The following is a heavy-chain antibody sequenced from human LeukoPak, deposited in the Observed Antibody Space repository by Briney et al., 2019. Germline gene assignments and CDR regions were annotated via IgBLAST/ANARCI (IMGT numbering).Heavy chain of an antibody. CDR1: GFTFSSYS. V-gene: IGHV3-21*01. D-gene: IGHD2-2*01. Sequence: GGSLRLSCAASGFTFSSYSMNWVRQAPGKGLEWVSSISSSSSYIYYADSVKGRFTISRDNAKNSLYLQMNSLRAEDTAVYYCARDYCSSTSCYLSYYYYYMDVWGKGTTVTVSS. CDR3: ARDYCSSTSCYLSYYYYYMDV. J-gene: IGHJ6*03. CDR2: ISSSSSYI.